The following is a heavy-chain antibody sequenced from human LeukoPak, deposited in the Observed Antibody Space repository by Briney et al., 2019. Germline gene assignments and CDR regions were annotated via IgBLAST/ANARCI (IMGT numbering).Heavy chain of an antibody. CDR1: GGSISSYY. D-gene: IGHD4-11*01. CDR2: IYYSGST. V-gene: IGHV4-59*01. Sequence: SETLSLTCTVSGGSISSYYWSWIRQPPGKGLEWIGYIYYSGSTNYNPSLKSRVTISVDTSKNQFSLKLSSVTAADTAVYYCARDTVTLYYYYGMDVWGQGTTVTVSS. J-gene: IGHJ6*02. CDR3: ARDTVTLYYYYGMDV.